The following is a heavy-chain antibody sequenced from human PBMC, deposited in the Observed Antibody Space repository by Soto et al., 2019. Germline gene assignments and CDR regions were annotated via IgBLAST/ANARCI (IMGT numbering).Heavy chain of an antibody. D-gene: IGHD5-18*01. Sequence: GESLKISCKGSVYSFTSYWISWVRQMPVKGLEWMGRMDPSDSYTNYSPSFQGHVTISADKSISTAYLQWSSLKASDTAMYYCASQWLTSGGYYYGMDIWGQGTTVTVSS. CDR1: VYSFTSYW. CDR3: ASQWLTSGGYYYGMDI. CDR2: MDPSDSYT. V-gene: IGHV5-10-1*01. J-gene: IGHJ6*02.